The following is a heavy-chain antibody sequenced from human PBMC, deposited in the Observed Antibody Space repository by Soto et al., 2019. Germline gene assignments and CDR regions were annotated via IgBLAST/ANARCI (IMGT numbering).Heavy chain of an antibody. Sequence: SETLSLTCTVSCGSISSYYWSWIRQPPGKGLEWIGYIYYSGSTNYNPSLKSRVTISVDTSKNQFSLKLSSVTAADTAVYYCERDSPVDCSGGSCYASAFDYWGKGTLVTVSS. J-gene: IGHJ4*02. CDR3: ERDSPVDCSGGSCYASAFDY. V-gene: IGHV4-59*01. CDR1: CGSISSYY. D-gene: IGHD2-15*01. CDR2: IYYSGST.